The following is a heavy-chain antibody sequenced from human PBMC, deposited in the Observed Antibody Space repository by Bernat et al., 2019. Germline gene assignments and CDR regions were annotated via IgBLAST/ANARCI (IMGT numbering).Heavy chain of an antibody. CDR2: ISHDGST. J-gene: IGHJ4*02. CDR1: GFIFSSNA. D-gene: IGHD6-6*01. Sequence: EVQLLESGGGLVQPGGSLRLSCAASGFIFSSNAMSWVRQAPEKGLGWVSTISHDGSTYYADSVKGRFTISKDNSKNTLYLQMDSLRAEDTAVYYCAKDGAARPWPRFDYWGEGTLITVSS. V-gene: IGHV3-23*01. CDR3: AKDGAARPWPRFDY.